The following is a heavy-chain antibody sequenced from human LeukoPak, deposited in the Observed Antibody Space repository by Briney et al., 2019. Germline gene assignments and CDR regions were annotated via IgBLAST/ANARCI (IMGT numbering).Heavy chain of an antibody. V-gene: IGHV3-21*01. CDR3: ARDQRFLEWLTPFYYYYGMDV. Sequence: PGGSLRLSCAASGFTFSSYSMNWVRRAPGKGLEWVSSISSSSSYIYYADSVKGRFTISRDNAKNSLYLQMNSLRAEDTAVYYCARDQRFLEWLTPFYYYYGMDVWGQGTTVTVSS. J-gene: IGHJ6*02. D-gene: IGHD3-3*01. CDR2: ISSSSSYI. CDR1: GFTFSSYS.